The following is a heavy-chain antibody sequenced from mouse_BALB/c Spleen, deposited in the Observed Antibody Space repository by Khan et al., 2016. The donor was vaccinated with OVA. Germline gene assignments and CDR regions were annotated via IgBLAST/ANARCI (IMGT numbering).Heavy chain of an antibody. Sequence: EVELVESGGDVVKPGGSLKLSCAASGFTFSTYGMSWVCQTPDKRLEWVATVSTAGHYTYYPDTVKGRFTISRDNAKNTLYLQMSSLKSEDTAMFYCARLAYYYDSEGFAYWGQGTLVTVSA. J-gene: IGHJ3*01. CDR2: VSTAGHYT. D-gene: IGHD1-1*01. V-gene: IGHV5-6*01. CDR3: ARLAYYYDSEGFAY. CDR1: GFTFSTYG.